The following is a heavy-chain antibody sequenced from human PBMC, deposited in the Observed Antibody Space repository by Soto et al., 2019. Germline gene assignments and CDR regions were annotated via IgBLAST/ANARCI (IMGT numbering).Heavy chain of an antibody. CDR3: AREGYCSSTSCYAGDYYYYYYMDV. Sequence: ASVKVSCKASGYTFTSYGISWVRQAPGQGLEWMGWISAYNGNTNYAQKLQGRVTMTTDTSTSTAYMELRSLRSDDTVVYYCAREGYCSSTSCYAGDYYYYYYMDVWGKGTTVTVSS. J-gene: IGHJ6*03. D-gene: IGHD2-2*01. CDR2: ISAYNGNT. V-gene: IGHV1-18*01. CDR1: GYTFTSYG.